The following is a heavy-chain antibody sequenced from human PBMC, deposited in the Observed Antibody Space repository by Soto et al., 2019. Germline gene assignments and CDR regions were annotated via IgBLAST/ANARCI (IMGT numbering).Heavy chain of an antibody. CDR1: GDSVSSNSAA. CDR2: TYYRSKWYN. Sequence: SQTLSLTCAISGDSVSSNSAAWNWISQSPSRGLEWLGRTYYRSKWYNDYAVSVKSRITINPDTSKNQFSLQLNSLTPEDTAVYYCARGGGHCSGGSCYSHYYYAKDVWGQGTTVTVSS. CDR3: ARGGGHCSGGSCYSHYYYAKDV. V-gene: IGHV6-1*01. D-gene: IGHD2-15*01. J-gene: IGHJ6*02.